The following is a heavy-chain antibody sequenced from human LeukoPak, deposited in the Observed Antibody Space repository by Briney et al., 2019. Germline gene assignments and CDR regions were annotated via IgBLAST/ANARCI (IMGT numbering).Heavy chain of an antibody. J-gene: IGHJ5*02. Sequence: SETLSLTCTVSGGSISSYYWSWIRQPPGKGLEWIGYIYYSGSTNYNPPLKSRVSISVDTSKNQFSLKLSSVTAADTAVYYCASQLRYSSGWYWFDPWGQGTLVTVSS. V-gene: IGHV4-59*01. CDR2: IYYSGST. D-gene: IGHD6-19*01. CDR3: ASQLRYSSGWYWFDP. CDR1: GGSISSYY.